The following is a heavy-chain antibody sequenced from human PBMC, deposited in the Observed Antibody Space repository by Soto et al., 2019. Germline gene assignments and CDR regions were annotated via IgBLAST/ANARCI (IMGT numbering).Heavy chain of an antibody. Sequence: ASVKVSCKSSDYTFTHYGVSWVRQAPGQGLEWMGWISGYNGNTNYAQKFQDRVTMSADTSTRTAYMEVRSLTSDDTAIYFCAAAGGNYFCMDVWGQGTTVTVSS. CDR3: AAAGGNYFCMDV. V-gene: IGHV1-18*01. J-gene: IGHJ6*02. CDR1: DYTFTHYG. D-gene: IGHD6-13*01. CDR2: ISGYNGNT.